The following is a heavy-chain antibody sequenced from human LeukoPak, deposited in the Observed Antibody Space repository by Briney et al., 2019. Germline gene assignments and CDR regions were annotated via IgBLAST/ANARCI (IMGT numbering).Heavy chain of an antibody. CDR2: ISETSRKT. Sequence: GGSLRLSCAASGFTFNIYAMSWVRQAPGKGLEWVSAISETSRKTYYADSVKGRFTISRDNSKNTLYPQMDGLRDEDTAVYYCVQEARRDGYKLAPVAEHWGQGTLVTVSS. J-gene: IGHJ1*01. V-gene: IGHV3-23*01. D-gene: IGHD5-24*01. CDR1: GFTFNIYA. CDR3: VQEARRDGYKLAPVAEH.